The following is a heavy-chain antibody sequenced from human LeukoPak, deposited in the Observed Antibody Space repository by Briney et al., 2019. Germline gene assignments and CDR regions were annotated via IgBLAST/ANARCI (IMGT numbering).Heavy chain of an antibody. J-gene: IGHJ3*02. CDR1: GYTFTSYD. CDR3: ARVYSYGSLDAFDI. Sequence: ASVKVSCKASGYTFTSYDINWVRQATGQGLEWMGWMNPNSGITGYAQKFQGRVTMHRNNSISQAYMELSSLRSEDRAVYYCARVYSYGSLDAFDIWGQGTMVTVSS. D-gene: IGHD5-18*01. V-gene: IGHV1-8*01. CDR2: MNPNSGIT.